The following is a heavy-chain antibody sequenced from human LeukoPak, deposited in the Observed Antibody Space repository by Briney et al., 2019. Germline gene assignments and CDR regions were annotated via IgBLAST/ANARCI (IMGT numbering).Heavy chain of an antibody. CDR3: AKRLAQTKGFDY. D-gene: IGHD2-21*01. Sequence: GGSLRLSCAASGFTFSSFGMHWVRQAPGKGLEWVAVIWYDGSNKYYADSVKGRFTISRDTSRNTLYLQMNSLRAEDTAVYYCAKRLAQTKGFDYWGQGTLVTVSS. J-gene: IGHJ4*02. CDR1: GFTFSSFG. CDR2: IWYDGSNK. V-gene: IGHV3-33*06.